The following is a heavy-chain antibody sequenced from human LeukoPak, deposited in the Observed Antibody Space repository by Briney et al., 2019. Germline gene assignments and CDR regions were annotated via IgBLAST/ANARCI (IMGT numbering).Heavy chain of an antibody. CDR2: ISSSSSYI. CDR3: ARAAYGDCFDY. D-gene: IGHD4-17*01. V-gene: IGHV3-21*01. Sequence: GGSLRLSCAASGFTVSSNYMSWVRQAPGKGLEWVSSISSSSSYIYYADSVKGRFTISRDNAKNSLYLQMNSLRAEDTAVYYCARAAYGDCFDYWGQGTLVTVSS. J-gene: IGHJ4*02. CDR1: GFTVSSNY.